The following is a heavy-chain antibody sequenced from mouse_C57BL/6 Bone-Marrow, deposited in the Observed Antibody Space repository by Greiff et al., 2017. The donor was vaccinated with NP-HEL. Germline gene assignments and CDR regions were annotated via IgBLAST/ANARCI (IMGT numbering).Heavy chain of an antibody. CDR3: ARDGIYDYDEDY. CDR1: GFTFSSYA. Sequence: EVKVVESGGGLVKPGGSLKLSCAASGFTFSSYAMSWVRQTPEKRLEWVATISDGGSYTYYPDNVKGRFTISRDNAKNNLYQMSHLKSEDTAMYYCARDGIYDYDEDYWGQGTLVTVSA. CDR2: ISDGGSYT. J-gene: IGHJ3*01. V-gene: IGHV5-4*01. D-gene: IGHD2-4*01.